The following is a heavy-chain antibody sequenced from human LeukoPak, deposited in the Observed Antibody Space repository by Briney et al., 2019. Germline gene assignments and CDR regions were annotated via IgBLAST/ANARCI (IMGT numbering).Heavy chain of an antibody. CDR3: AREFRDGYNYGGGMNNWFDP. V-gene: IGHV1-2*02. J-gene: IGHJ5*02. CDR2: INPNSGGT. CDR1: GYTFTGYY. D-gene: IGHD5-24*01. Sequence: GASVKVSCKASGYTFTGYYMRWVRQAPGQGLEWMGWINPNSGGTNYAQKFQGRVTMTRDTSISTAYMELSRLRSDDTAVYYCAREFRDGYNYGGGMNNWFDPWGQGTLVTVSS.